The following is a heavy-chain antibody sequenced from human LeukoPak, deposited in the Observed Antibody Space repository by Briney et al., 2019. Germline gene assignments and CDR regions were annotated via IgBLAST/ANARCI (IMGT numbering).Heavy chain of an antibody. Sequence: GESLKISCKGSGYSFINYWIGWVRLMPGKGLEWMGIIYPGDTVTIYSPSFQGQVTISDDKSIGTAYLQWSSLKASDTAIYYYARGGPAYALDYWGQGTLVTVSS. J-gene: IGHJ4*02. CDR2: IYPGDTVT. CDR3: ARGGPAYALDY. CDR1: GYSFINYW. D-gene: IGHD2-2*01. V-gene: IGHV5-51*01.